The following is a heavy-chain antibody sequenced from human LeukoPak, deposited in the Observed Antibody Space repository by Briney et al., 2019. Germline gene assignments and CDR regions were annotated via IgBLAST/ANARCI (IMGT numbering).Heavy chain of an antibody. D-gene: IGHD3-16*01. Sequence: ASVKVSCKASGYTFTSYAMHWVRQAPGQRLEWMGWINAGNGNTKYLQKFQGRVTITRDTSASTAYMELSSLRSEDTAVYYCAKVGLRYYYYGMDVWGKGTTVTVSS. V-gene: IGHV1-3*01. CDR2: INAGNGNT. CDR3: AKVGLRYYYYGMDV. J-gene: IGHJ6*04. CDR1: GYTFTSYA.